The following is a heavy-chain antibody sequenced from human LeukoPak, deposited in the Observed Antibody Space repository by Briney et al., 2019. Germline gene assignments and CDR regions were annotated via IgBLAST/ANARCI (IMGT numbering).Heavy chain of an antibody. CDR3: ASCSTSCSFYGMDV. CDR1: GGTFSSYA. D-gene: IGHD2-2*01. CDR2: IIPILGIA. J-gene: IGHJ6*02. V-gene: IGHV1-69*04. Sequence: GSSVKVSCKASGGTFSSYAISWVRQAPGQGLEWMGRIIPILGIANYAQKFQGRVTITADKSTSTAYMELSSLRSEDTAVYYCASCSTSCSFYGMDVWGQGTTVTVSS.